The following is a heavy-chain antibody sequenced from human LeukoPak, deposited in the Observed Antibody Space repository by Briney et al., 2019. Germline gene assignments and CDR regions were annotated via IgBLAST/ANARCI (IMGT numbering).Heavy chain of an antibody. Sequence: GGSLRLSCAASGFTFSSYSMHWVRQPPGKGLEWVSVISRRDDYTYYADSVKGRFTISRDNSKNTLYLQMNTLRAEDTAVYYCANDYRSGSFHDFWGQGTLVTVSS. CDR2: ISRRDDYT. D-gene: IGHD3-10*01. J-gene: IGHJ4*02. V-gene: IGHV3-23*01. CDR1: GFTFSSYS. CDR3: ANDYRSGSFHDF.